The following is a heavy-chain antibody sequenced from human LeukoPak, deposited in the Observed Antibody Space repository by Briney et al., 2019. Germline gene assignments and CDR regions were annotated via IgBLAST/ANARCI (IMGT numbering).Heavy chain of an antibody. D-gene: IGHD6-13*01. CDR1: GFTFSSYG. CDR3: ARDRERAADLGY. Sequence: TGGSLRLSCAASGFTFSSYGMHWVRQAPGKGLEWVAIIWRDGSNEYYADSVKGRFTISRDNSKNTLYLQMNSLRAEDTAVYYCARDRERAADLGYWGQGTLVTVSS. V-gene: IGHV3-33*01. J-gene: IGHJ4*02. CDR2: IWRDGSNE.